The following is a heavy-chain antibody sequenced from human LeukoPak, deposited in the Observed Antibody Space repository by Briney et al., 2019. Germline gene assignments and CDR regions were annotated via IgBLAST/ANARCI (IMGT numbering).Heavy chain of an antibody. J-gene: IGHJ4*02. CDR1: GYTFTDYH. V-gene: IGHV1-2*02. CDR2: INPNSGGT. CDR3: TRFRHVAVAGTPHFDY. D-gene: IGHD6-19*01. Sequence: AASVKVSCKASGYTFTDYHIHWVRQAPGQGLEWMGWINPNSGGTNYAEKFHGRLTTTRNTSISTAFMELSGLRSGDTAVYYCTRFRHVAVAGTPHFDYWGQGALVTVSS.